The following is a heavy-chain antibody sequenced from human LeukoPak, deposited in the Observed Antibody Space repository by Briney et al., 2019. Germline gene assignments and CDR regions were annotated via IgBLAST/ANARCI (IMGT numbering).Heavy chain of an antibody. CDR3: ARNPTQMGPSATFSGLDY. CDR1: GFTFSSYA. D-gene: IGHD2/OR15-2a*01. V-gene: IGHV3-64*01. CDR2: ISSNGGST. Sequence: GGSLRLSCAGSGFTFSSYAMHWVRQAPGKGLEYVSAISSNGGSTYYANSVKGRFTISRDNSKNTLYLQMGSLRAEDMAVYYCARNPTQMGPSATFSGLDYWGQGTLVTVSS. J-gene: IGHJ4*02.